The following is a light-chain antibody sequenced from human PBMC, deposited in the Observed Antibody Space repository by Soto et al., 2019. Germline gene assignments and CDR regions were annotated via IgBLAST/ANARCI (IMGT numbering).Light chain of an antibody. CDR3: QQVLPDPYT. Sequence: DIEMTQSPSFLSASAGDRITLTCRASQNIGKYVNWYQQSPGKAPNLLIFGASNLQSGVPSRFGGSGSETEFTLTINSLQPEDFATYFCQQVLPDPYTLGQGATVEVK. J-gene: IGKJ1*01. CDR2: GAS. CDR1: QNIGKY. V-gene: IGKV1-39*01.